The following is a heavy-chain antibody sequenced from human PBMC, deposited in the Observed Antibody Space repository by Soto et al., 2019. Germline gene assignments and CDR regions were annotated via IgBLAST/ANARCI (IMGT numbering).Heavy chain of an antibody. D-gene: IGHD4-17*01. CDR1: GGSISSSSYY. CDR2: IYYSGST. V-gene: IGHV4-39*01. CDR3: ASLARGLLDV. J-gene: IGHJ6*04. Sequence: SETLSLTCTVSGGSISSSSYYWGWIRQPPGKGLEWIGSIYYSGSTYYNPSLKSRVTISVDTSKNQFSLKLSSVTAADTAVYYCASLARGLLDVWGKGTTVTVSS.